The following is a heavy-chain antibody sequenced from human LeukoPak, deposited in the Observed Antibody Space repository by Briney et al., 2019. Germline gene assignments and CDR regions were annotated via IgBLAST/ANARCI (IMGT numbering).Heavy chain of an antibody. CDR1: GASISFYY. J-gene: IGHJ3*02. V-gene: IGHV4-59*01. D-gene: IGHD6-13*01. CDR2: IYYSGST. Sequence: PSETLSLTCTVSGASISFYYWSWIQQPPGKGLEWIGYIYYSGSTNYNPSLKSRVTMSIDTSKNHFSLNLNSVTAADTAIYYCALDSSGWSDDSFDIWGQGTMVTVSS. CDR3: ALDSSGWSDDSFDI.